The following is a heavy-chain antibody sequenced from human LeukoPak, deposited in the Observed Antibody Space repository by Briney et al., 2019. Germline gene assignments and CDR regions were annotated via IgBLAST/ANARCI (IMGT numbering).Heavy chain of an antibody. V-gene: IGHV3-30*04. CDR2: ISYDGSNK. J-gene: IGHJ5*02. D-gene: IGHD6-13*01. CDR1: GFTFSSYA. Sequence: GGSLRLSCAASGFTFSSYAMHWVRQAPGKGLEWVAVISYDGSNKYYADSVKGRFTISRDNSKNTLYLQMNSLRSDDTAVYYCAREVSSGIAAPKGWFDPWGQGTLVTVSS. CDR3: AREVSSGIAAPKGWFDP.